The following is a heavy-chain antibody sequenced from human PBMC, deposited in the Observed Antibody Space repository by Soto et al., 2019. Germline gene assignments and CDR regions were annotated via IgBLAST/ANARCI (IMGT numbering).Heavy chain of an antibody. CDR3: AKDFDGSGSYYLN. V-gene: IGHV3-23*01. D-gene: IGHD3-10*01. CDR2: ISGSGGGT. J-gene: IGHJ4*02. CDR1: GFTFSSYA. Sequence: EVQLLESGGGLVQPGGSLRLSCAASGFTFSSYAMSWVRQAPGKGLEWVSAISGSGGGTYYADSVKGRFTISRDNSKNTLYLQMNSLRAEDTAVYYCAKDFDGSGSYYLNWGQGTLVTVSS.